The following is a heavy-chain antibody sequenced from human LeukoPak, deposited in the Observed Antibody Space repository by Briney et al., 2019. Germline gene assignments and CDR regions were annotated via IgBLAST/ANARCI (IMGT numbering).Heavy chain of an antibody. V-gene: IGHV3-23*01. CDR1: GFTFRTYA. CDR3: AELGITMIGGV. CDR2: ISGTGGST. J-gene: IGHJ6*04. D-gene: IGHD3-10*02. Sequence: PGGSLRLSCAASGFTFRTYAMSWVRQAPGKGLEWVSLISGTGGSTYYADSVKGRFTISRDNAKNSLYLQMNSLRAEDTAVYYCAELGITMIGGVWGKGTTVTISS.